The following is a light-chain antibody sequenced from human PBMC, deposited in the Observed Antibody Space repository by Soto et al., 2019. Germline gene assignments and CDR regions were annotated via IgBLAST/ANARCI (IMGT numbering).Light chain of an antibody. CDR1: QTISSW. V-gene: IGKV1-5*03. J-gene: IGKJ1*01. Sequence: DVQVNKSASTLSVSVGDRVTITCRASQTISSWLAWYQQKPGKAPKLLIYKASTLKSGVPSRFSGSGSGTEFTLTISSLQPDDFATYYCQHYNSYPEAFGQGTKVDIK. CDR2: KAS. CDR3: QHYNSYPEA.